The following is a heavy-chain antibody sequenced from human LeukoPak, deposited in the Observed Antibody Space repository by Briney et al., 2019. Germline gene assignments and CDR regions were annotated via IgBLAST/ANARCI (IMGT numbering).Heavy chain of an antibody. J-gene: IGHJ4*02. CDR2: ISWDGGST. D-gene: IGHD3-22*01. V-gene: IGHV3-43D*03. Sequence: GGSLRLSCAASGFTFDDYAMHWVRQAPGKGLEWVSLISWDGGSTYYADSVKGRFTISRDNSKNSLYLQMNSPRAEDTALYYCAKEGGYYDSSGYYFDYWGQGTLVTVSS. CDR1: GFTFDDYA. CDR3: AKEGGYYDSSGYYFDY.